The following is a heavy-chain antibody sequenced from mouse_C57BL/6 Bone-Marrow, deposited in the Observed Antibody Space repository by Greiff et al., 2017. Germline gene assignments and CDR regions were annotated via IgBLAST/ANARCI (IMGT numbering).Heavy chain of an antibody. CDR1: GYTFTSYW. Sequence: QVQLQQPGAELVKPGASVKLSCKASGYTFTSYWMHWVKQRPGRGLEWIGRIDPNSGGTKYNEKFKGKATLTADKSSSTAYMELRSLTSEDSAVYFCARSDYDYDEDYAMDYWGQGTSVTVSS. CDR2: IDPNSGGT. CDR3: ARSDYDYDEDYAMDY. V-gene: IGHV1-62-3*01. D-gene: IGHD2-4*01. J-gene: IGHJ4*01.